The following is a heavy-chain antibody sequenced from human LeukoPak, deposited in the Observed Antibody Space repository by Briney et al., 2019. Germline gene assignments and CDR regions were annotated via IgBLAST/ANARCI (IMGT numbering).Heavy chain of an antibody. CDR2: INWNGGST. CDR1: GFTFDDYG. V-gene: IGHV3-20*01. J-gene: IGHJ5*02. D-gene: IGHD3-10*01. Sequence: GGSLRLSCAAAGFTFDDYGMSWVRQAPGKGLEWVSGINWNGGSTGYADSVKGRFTISRDNAKNSLYLQMNSLRAEDTALYHCARSSVRGVPAWFDPWGQGTLVTVSS. CDR3: ARSSVRGVPAWFDP.